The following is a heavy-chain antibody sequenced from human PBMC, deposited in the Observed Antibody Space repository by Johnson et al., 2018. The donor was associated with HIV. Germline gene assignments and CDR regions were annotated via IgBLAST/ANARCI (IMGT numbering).Heavy chain of an antibody. J-gene: IGHJ3*02. Sequence: VQLLESGGGVVQPGGSLRLSCAASGFTFSSYGMHWVRQAPGKGLEWVAFIRYDGSNKYYADSVRGRFTISRDNSKNTLYLQMNSLRAEDTAVYYCATRNDILTCYDAFDIWGPGTMVTVSS. V-gene: IGHV3-30*02. CDR3: ATRNDILTCYDAFDI. D-gene: IGHD3-9*01. CDR1: GFTFSSYG. CDR2: IRYDGSNK.